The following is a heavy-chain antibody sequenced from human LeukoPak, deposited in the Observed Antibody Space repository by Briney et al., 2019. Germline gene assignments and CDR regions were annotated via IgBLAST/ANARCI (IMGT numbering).Heavy chain of an antibody. CDR1: GFTFSSYS. CDR2: ISSSSSTI. Sequence: GGSLRLSCAASGFTFSSYSMNWVRQAPGNGLEWISYISSSSSTIYYADSVKGRFTISRDNAKNSLYLQMNSLRAEDTAVYYCARDTTALSIDYWGQGTLVTVSS. D-gene: IGHD3-3*02. CDR3: ARDTTALSIDY. V-gene: IGHV3-48*01. J-gene: IGHJ4*02.